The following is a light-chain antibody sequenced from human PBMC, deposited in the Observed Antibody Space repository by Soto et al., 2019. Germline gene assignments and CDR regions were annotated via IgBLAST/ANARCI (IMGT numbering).Light chain of an antibody. CDR2: GVG. J-gene: IGLJ3*02. V-gene: IGLV2-14*02. CDR1: SSDVGSYSL. CDR3: SSYTSSSTPV. Sequence: QSALTQPASVSGSPGQSITISCSGTSSDVGSYSLVSWYQQHPGKAPKLMIYGVGNRPSGVSKRFSGSKSGNTASLTISGXQAEDEADYYCSSYTSSSTPVFGGGTKLTVL.